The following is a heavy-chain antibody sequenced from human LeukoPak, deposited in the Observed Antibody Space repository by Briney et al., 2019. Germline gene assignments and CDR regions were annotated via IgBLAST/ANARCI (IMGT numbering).Heavy chain of an antibody. D-gene: IGHD2-2*01. Sequence: PSETLSLTCAVYGGSFSGYYWSWIRQPPGKGLEWIGEINHSGSTNYNPSLKSRVTISVDTSKNQFSLKLSSVTAADTAVYYCARTSVIVVVPAALDYWGQGTLVTVSS. J-gene: IGHJ4*02. V-gene: IGHV4-34*01. CDR1: GGSFSGYY. CDR3: ARTSVIVVVPAALDY. CDR2: INHSGST.